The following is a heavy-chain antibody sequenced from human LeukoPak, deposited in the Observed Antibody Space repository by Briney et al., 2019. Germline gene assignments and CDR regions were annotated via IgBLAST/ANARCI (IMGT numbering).Heavy chain of an antibody. CDR1: GFTFSSYA. J-gene: IGHJ4*02. D-gene: IGHD5-18*01. CDR3: ARDRYSYGCFDY. CDR2: ISYDGSNK. V-gene: IGHV3-30-3*01. Sequence: GGSLRLSCAASGFTFSSYAMHWVRQAPGKGLEWVAVISYDGSNKYYADSVKGRFTISRDNSKNTPYLQMNSLRAEDTAVYYCARDRYSYGCFDYWGQGTLVTVSS.